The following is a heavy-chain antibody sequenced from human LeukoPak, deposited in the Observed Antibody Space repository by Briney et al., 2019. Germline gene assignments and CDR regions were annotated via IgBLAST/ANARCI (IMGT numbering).Heavy chain of an antibody. D-gene: IGHD1-1*01. V-gene: IGHV3-21*01. J-gene: IGHJ4*02. CDR1: GFTFSSYM. Sequence: PGGSLRLSCAASGFTFSSYMMNWVRQAPGKGLEWVSSINSGSTYTYYTESVKGRFTVSRDNAKNSLFLQMNSLRAEDTAIYYCARSLTTLTYEGYWGQGALVTVSS. CDR3: ARSLTTLTYEGY. CDR2: INSGSTYT.